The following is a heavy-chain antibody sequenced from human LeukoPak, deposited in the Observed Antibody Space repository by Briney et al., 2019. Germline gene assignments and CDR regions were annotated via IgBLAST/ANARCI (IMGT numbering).Heavy chain of an antibody. V-gene: IGHV3-7*01. J-gene: IGHJ4*02. CDR2: INQGGSEK. CDR3: LRENHDSGWSFDY. Sequence: PGGSLRLSCSAPGFTFSSYGMNCVRQAPGKGLEWVANINQGGSEKYYVDSVKGRFTISRDNAKNSLYLEMNSLRAEDTAVYYCLRENHDSGWSFDYWGQGTLVTVSS. D-gene: IGHD3-22*01. CDR1: GFTFSSYG.